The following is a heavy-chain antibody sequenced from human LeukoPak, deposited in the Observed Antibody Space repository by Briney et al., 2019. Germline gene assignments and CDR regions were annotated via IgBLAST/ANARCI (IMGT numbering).Heavy chain of an antibody. CDR2: INHSGST. V-gene: IGHV4-34*01. CDR3: ARKGVYLND. D-gene: IGHD2-8*01. CDR1: GGSFSGYY. J-gene: IGHJ4*02. Sequence: PSETLSLTCAVYGGSFSGYYWSWIRQPPGKGLEWIGEINHSGSTNYNPSLKSRVTISVGTSKNQFSLKLSSVTAADTAVYYCARKGVYLNDWGQGTLVTVSS.